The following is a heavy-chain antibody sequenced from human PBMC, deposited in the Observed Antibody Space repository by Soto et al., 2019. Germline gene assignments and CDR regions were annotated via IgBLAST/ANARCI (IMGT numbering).Heavy chain of an antibody. D-gene: IGHD3-16*01. CDR1: GFTFNNYG. CDR2: ISYDGTNK. CDR3: VKYVGWNYAADS. Sequence: QVQLVESGGGVVQPGRSLRLSCAASGFTFNNYGMHWVRQAPGKGLEWVEVISYDGTNKYYADSVKGRFTISRDSSKNTVYVQMNSLRADDTALYYGVKYVGWNYAADSWGQGILVTVS. J-gene: IGHJ5*01. V-gene: IGHV3-30*18.